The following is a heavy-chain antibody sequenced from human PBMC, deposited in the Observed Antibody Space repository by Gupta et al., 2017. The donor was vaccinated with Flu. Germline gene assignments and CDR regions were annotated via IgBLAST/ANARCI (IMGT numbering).Heavy chain of an antibody. J-gene: IGHJ4*01. D-gene: IGHD2-21*02. Sequence: EVQLLESGGGLVQPGGSLRLSCAASGFTFSSYAMNWVRQAPGKGLEWVSVISGSGGSTFYADSMKGRFTISRDNSKNTLYLQMNSLKAEDTAVYYCAKGSGGDSYSAVDYWGRGTLVTVSS. CDR1: GFTFSSYA. CDR3: AKGSGGDSYSAVDY. V-gene: IGHV3-23*01. CDR2: ISGSGGST.